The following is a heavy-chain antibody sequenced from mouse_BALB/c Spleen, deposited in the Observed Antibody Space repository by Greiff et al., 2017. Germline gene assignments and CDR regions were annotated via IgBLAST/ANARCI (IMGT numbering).Heavy chain of an antibody. Sequence: QVQLKQSGAELVRPGTSVKISCKASGYTFTNYWLGWVKQRPGHGLEWIGDIYPGGGYTNYNEKFKGKATLTADTSSSTAYMQLSSLTSEDSAVYFCARSYYGSSYEAMDYWGQGTSVTVSS. CDR3: ARSYYGSSYEAMDY. J-gene: IGHJ4*01. CDR1: GYTFTNYW. CDR2: IYPGGGYT. D-gene: IGHD1-1*01. V-gene: IGHV1-63*02.